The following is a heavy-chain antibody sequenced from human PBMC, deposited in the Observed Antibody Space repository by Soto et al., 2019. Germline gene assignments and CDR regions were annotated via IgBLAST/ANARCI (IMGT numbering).Heavy chain of an antibody. Sequence: LRLSCEASGFSFSSFAMNWVRQAPGRGLEWVSYISDDGASIYYADSLKGRFTISRDNAKNSLSLQMNSLRAEDTAVYYCARENSVQAWLHHFDHWGLGTLVTVSS. D-gene: IGHD5-18*01. CDR2: ISDDGASI. CDR1: GFSFSSFA. V-gene: IGHV3-48*03. CDR3: ARENSVQAWLHHFDH. J-gene: IGHJ4*02.